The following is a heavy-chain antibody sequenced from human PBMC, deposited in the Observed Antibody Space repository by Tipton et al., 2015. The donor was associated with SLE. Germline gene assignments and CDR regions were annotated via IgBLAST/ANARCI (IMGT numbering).Heavy chain of an antibody. V-gene: IGHV4-34*01. Sequence: TLSLTCAVYGGSFSGYYWSWIRQPPGKGLEWIGEINHSGSTNYNPSLKSRVTISVDTSKNQFSLKLSPVTAADTAVYYCARRSGIAAAGSYWYFDLWGRGTLVTVSS. CDR1: GGSFSGYY. J-gene: IGHJ2*01. CDR3: ARRSGIAAAGSYWYFDL. CDR2: INHSGST. D-gene: IGHD6-13*01.